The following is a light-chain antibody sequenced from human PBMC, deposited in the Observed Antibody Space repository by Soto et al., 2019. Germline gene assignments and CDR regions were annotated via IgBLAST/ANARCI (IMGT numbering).Light chain of an antibody. CDR3: QQYNSWPLT. Sequence: ETVMTQSPATLSMSPGERATLSCRASQSLNSDLAWYQQKPGQAPRLLIYGASTRAPGIPGRFSGSGSGTEFTLTISSLQSEDFAVYYCQQYNSWPLTFGGGTKVDIK. V-gene: IGKV3-15*01. CDR2: GAS. CDR1: QSLNSD. J-gene: IGKJ4*01.